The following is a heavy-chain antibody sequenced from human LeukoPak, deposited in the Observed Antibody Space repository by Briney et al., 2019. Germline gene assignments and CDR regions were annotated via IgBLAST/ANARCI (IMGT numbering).Heavy chain of an antibody. CDR1: GGTFSSYA. CDR2: TIPIFGTA. CDR3: ARSPVRWLPFDY. Sequence: GASVKVSCKASGGTFSSYAISRVRQAPGQGLEWMGGTIPIFGTANYAQKFQGRVTITTDESTSTAYMELSSLRSEDTAVYYCARSPVRWLPFDYWGQGTLVTVSS. J-gene: IGHJ4*02. V-gene: IGHV1-69*05. D-gene: IGHD5-24*01.